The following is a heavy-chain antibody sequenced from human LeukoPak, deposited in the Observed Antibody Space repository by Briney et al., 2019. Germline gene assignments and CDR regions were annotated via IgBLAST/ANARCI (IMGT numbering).Heavy chain of an antibody. D-gene: IGHD2/OR15-2a*01. J-gene: IGHJ6*03. CDR2: INTNTGNP. CDR1: GYTFTTYG. V-gene: IGHV7-4-1*02. Sequence: VASVKVSCKPSGYTFTTYGVNWVREAPGQGLEWMGWINTNTGNPTYAQGFTGRFVFSVDTSVSTAYLQISSLKAEDTAVYYCARSHNSYWDVYYYYFMDVWGKGTMVTVSS. CDR3: ARSHNSYWDVYYYYFMDV.